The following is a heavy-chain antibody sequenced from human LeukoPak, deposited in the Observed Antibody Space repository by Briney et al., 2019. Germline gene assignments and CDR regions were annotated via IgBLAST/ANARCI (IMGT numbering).Heavy chain of an antibody. CDR1: GYTFTRHY. CDR3: MRGGGNSWFDY. CDR2: INPNSGDT. Sequence: ASVKVSCKASGYTFTRHYFHWVRQAPGQGLEWMGWINPNSGDTNFAQKFQGRVTMTRATSISTVYMELTSLRSDDTALYYCMRGGGNSWFDYWGQGTMVSVSS. D-gene: IGHD6-13*01. J-gene: IGHJ4*02. V-gene: IGHV1-2*02.